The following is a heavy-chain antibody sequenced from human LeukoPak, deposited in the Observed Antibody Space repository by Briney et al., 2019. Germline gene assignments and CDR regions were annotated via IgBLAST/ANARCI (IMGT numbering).Heavy chain of an antibody. Sequence: SETLSLTCTVSGGSISSGGYSWSWIRQHPGKGLEWIGYIYYSGSTYYNPSLKSRVTISVDTSKNQFSLKLSSVTAADTAVYYCARVLERNWFDPWGQGTLVTVSS. V-gene: IGHV4-31*03. D-gene: IGHD3-3*02. J-gene: IGHJ5*02. CDR3: ARVLERNWFDP. CDR1: GGSISSGGYS. CDR2: IYYSGST.